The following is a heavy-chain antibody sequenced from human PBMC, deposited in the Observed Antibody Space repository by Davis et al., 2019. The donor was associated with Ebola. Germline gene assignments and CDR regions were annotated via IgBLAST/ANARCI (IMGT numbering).Heavy chain of an antibody. CDR1: GGSISSHC. CDR3: LGGHYGEPFDY. V-gene: IGHV4-59*11. CDR2: MCYSRNT. D-gene: IGHD3-16*01. Sequence: PSETLSLTCTVSGGSISSHCWTWIRQPPGQGLEWIGNMCYSRNTEYNPSLKSRVTVAVDTSKNQFSLKMSSVTAADTAVYFCLGGHYGEPFDYWGQGTLVTVSS. J-gene: IGHJ4*02.